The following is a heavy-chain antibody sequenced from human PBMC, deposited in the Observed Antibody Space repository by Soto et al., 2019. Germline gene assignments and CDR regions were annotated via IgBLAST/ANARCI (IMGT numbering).Heavy chain of an antibody. Sequence: QLGMNPRISCAASGYTFDNYAMHWVRQAPGKGLEWVSGISWNSESIGYADSVKGRFTISRDNAKKSLYLQMNSLRDDDTVLYYCANLPYGSGRFTFSSWGHGT. CDR2: ISWNSESI. V-gene: IGHV3-9*01. D-gene: IGHD3-10*01. CDR1: GYTFDNYA. CDR3: ANLPYGSGRFTFSS. J-gene: IGHJ5*01.